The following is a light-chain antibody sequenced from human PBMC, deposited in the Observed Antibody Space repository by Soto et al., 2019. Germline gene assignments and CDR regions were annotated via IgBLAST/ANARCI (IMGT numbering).Light chain of an antibody. J-gene: IGLJ2*01. Sequence: QSVLTQPPSVSAAPGQTVTISCSGSNSNIGNNYVSWYQQLPGTAPKLLIYDNNKRPSGIPDRFSGSKSGTSATLGITGLQSGDDADYYSGTWDSSLSAGVFGGGTKLTVL. V-gene: IGLV1-51*01. CDR1: NSNIGNNY. CDR3: GTWDSSLSAGV. CDR2: DNN.